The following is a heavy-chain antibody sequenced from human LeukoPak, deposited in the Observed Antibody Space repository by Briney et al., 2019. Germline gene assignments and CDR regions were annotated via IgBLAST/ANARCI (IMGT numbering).Heavy chain of an antibody. V-gene: IGHV3-23*01. D-gene: IGHD5-12*01. CDR1: GFTFSIYA. J-gene: IGHJ5*01. Sequence: GGSLRLSCAASGFTFSIYAMSWVRQAPGKGLEWVSAISGSGGSTYYADSVKGRFTISRDNAKNSLDLQMSSLRPEDTALYYCVKDKHRDGYTYGVYDSWGQGTLITVSS. CDR2: ISGSGGST. CDR3: VKDKHRDGYTYGVYDS.